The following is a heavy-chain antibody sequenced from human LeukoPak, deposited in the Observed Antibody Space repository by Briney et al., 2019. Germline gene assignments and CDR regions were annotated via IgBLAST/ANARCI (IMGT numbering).Heavy chain of an antibody. Sequence: ASVKVSCKVSGYTLTELSMHWVRQAPGKGLEWMGGFDPEDGETIYAQKFQGRVTITADESTSTAYMELSSLRSEDTAVYYCDYGDYLNDYWGQGTLVTVSS. V-gene: IGHV1-24*01. D-gene: IGHD4-17*01. CDR3: DYGDYLNDY. CDR2: FDPEDGET. J-gene: IGHJ4*02. CDR1: GYTLTELS.